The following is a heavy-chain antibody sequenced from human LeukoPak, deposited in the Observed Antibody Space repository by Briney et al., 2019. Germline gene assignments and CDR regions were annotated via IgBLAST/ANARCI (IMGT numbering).Heavy chain of an antibody. V-gene: IGHV3-23*01. J-gene: IGHJ4*02. CDR3: ARVPQIYYDSSGYPYYFDY. Sequence: GGSLRLSCAASGFTFSSYAMSWVRQAPGKGLEWVSAISGSGGSTHYADSVKGRFTISRDNSKNTLYLQMNSLRAEDTAVYYCARVPQIYYDSSGYPYYFDYWGQGTLVTVSS. CDR2: ISGSGGST. CDR1: GFTFSSYA. D-gene: IGHD3-22*01.